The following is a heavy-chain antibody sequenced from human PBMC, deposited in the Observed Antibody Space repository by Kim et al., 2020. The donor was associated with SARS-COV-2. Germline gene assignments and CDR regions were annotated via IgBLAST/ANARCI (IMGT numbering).Heavy chain of an antibody. CDR3: AREGVPAGDDAFDI. J-gene: IGHJ3*02. D-gene: IGHD2-2*01. Sequence: AQKLQGRVTMTTDTSTSTDYMELRGLRSDDTAVYYCAREGVPAGDDAFDIWGQGTMVTVSS. V-gene: IGHV1-18*01.